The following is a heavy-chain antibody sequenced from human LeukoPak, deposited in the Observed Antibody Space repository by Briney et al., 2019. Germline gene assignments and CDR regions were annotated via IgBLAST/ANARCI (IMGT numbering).Heavy chain of an antibody. V-gene: IGHV4-4*07. CDR3: ARRADYSNFYWYFDL. Sequence: SETLSLTCTVSGGSISSYYWSWIRQPAGKGLEWIGRIYTSGSTNYNPSLKSRVTMSVDTSKNQFSLKLSSVTAADTAVYYCARRADYSNFYWYFDLRGRGTLVTVSS. CDR1: GGSISSYY. D-gene: IGHD4-11*01. CDR2: IYTSGST. J-gene: IGHJ2*01.